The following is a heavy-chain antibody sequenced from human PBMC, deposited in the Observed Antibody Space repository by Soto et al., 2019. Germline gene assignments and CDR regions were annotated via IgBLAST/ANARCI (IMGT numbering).Heavy chain of an antibody. CDR2: IYYSGST. Sequence: SETLSLTCTVSGGSISSGGYYWSWIRQXPGKGLEWIGYIYYSGSTYYNPSLKSRVTISVDTSKNQFSLKLSSVTAADTAVYYCALRMGDPGRLYLVYCAQGTLVTVSS. D-gene: IGHD3-16*01. CDR3: ALRMGDPGRLYLVY. CDR1: GGSISSGGYY. J-gene: IGHJ4*02. V-gene: IGHV4-31*03.